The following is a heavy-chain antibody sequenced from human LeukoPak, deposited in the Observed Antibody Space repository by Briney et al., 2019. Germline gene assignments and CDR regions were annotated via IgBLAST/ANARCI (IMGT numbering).Heavy chain of an antibody. D-gene: IGHD2-15*01. Sequence: GGSLRLSCAASGFTFSSYSMNWVRQAPGKGLEWVSSISSSSSYIYYADSVKGRFTISRDNAKNSLYLQMNSLRAEDTAVYYCAREGGSGRRGRYYYYMDVWGKGTTVTVSS. CDR3: AREGGSGRRGRYYYYMDV. V-gene: IGHV3-21*01. CDR2: ISSSSSYI. J-gene: IGHJ6*03. CDR1: GFTFSSYS.